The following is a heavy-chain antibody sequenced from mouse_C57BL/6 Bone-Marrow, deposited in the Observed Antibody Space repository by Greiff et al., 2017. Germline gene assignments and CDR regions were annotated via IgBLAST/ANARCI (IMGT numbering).Heavy chain of an antibody. V-gene: IGHV1-74*01. J-gene: IGHJ1*03. D-gene: IGHD1-1*01. CDR3: AIENYYGSSPDWYFDV. Sequence: QVQLQQPGAELVKPGASVKVSCKASGYTFTSYWMHWVKQRPGQGLEWIGRIHPSDSDTNYNQKFKGKATLTVDKSSSTAYMQLSSLTSADSAVYYGAIENYYGSSPDWYFDVWGTGTTVTVSS. CDR2: IHPSDSDT. CDR1: GYTFTSYW.